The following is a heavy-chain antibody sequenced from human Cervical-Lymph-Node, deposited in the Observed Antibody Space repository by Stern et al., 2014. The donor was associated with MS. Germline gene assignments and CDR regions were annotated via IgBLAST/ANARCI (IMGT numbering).Heavy chain of an antibody. CDR1: GYTFTGYY. J-gene: IGHJ4*02. V-gene: IGHV1-2*06. CDR2: INPKTGDP. CDR3: IILSDRRPY. D-gene: IGHD3-22*01. Sequence: VQLEESGAGVSKPGASVTVSCKASGYTFTGYYIHWLRQAPGQGLEWMGRINPKTGDPNYAQKFQGRITMTRDTSLNTAYLDLIGLRSDDTAVYYCIILSDRRPYWGQGTLVTVSS.